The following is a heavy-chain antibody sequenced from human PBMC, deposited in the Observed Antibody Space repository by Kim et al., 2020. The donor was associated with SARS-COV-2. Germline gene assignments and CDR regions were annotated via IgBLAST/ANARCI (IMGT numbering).Heavy chain of an antibody. J-gene: IGHJ5*02. V-gene: IGHV4-31*03. CDR1: GGSISSGGYY. CDR2: IYYSGST. CDR3: AREYDSSEGWFDP. D-gene: IGHD3-22*01. Sequence: SETLSLTCTVSGGSISSGGYYWSWIRQHPGKGLEWIGYIYYSGSTYYNPSLKSRVTISVDTSKNQFSLKLSSVTAADTAVYYCAREYDSSEGWFDPWGQGTLVTVSS.